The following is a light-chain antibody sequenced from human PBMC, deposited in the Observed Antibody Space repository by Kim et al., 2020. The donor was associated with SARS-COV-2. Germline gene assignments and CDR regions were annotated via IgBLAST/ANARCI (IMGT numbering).Light chain of an antibody. CDR1: NNDVGGYDY. J-gene: IGLJ1*01. V-gene: IGLV2-8*01. CDR2: EVN. Sequence: QSALTQPPSASGSPGQSVTISCTGTNNDVGGYDYVSWYRQHTGKAPKLIIYEVNKRASGVPDRVSGSRSGNTASLTVSGLQPEDEADYFCSSYAGHHIYVFGTGTKVTVL. CDR3: SSYAGHHIYV.